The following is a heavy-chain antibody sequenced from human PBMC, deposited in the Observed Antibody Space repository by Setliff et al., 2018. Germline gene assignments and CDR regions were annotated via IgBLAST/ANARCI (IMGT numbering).Heavy chain of an antibody. J-gene: IGHJ3*02. Sequence: SVKVSCKASGGIFSSYAISWVRQAPGQGLEWMGGIIPIFGTANYAHKFQGRVTITADESTSTAYMELSSLRSEDTAVYYCARHKAGITIFGVVINPDALDIWGQGTMVTVSS. CDR2: IIPIFGTA. D-gene: IGHD3-3*01. CDR1: GGIFSSYA. V-gene: IGHV1-69*13. CDR3: ARHKAGITIFGVVINPDALDI.